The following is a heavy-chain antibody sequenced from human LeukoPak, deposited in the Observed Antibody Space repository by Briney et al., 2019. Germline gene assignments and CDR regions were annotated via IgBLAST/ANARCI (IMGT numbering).Heavy chain of an antibody. V-gene: IGHV4-34*01. J-gene: IGHJ4*02. D-gene: IGHD2-15*01. CDR3: ARGLDCSGGSCYRYYLDY. CDR1: GGSFSGYY. Sequence: SETLSLTCAVYGGSFSGYYWSWIRQPPGKGLEWIGEINHSGSTNYNPSLKSRVTISLDTSKNQFSLKLTSVTAADTAVYYCARGLDCSGGSCYRYYLDYWGQGTLVTVSS. CDR2: INHSGST.